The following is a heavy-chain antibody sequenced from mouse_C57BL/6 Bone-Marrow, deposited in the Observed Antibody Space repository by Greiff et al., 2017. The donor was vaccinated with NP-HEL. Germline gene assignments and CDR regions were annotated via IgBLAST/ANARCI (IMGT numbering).Heavy chain of an antibody. J-gene: IGHJ1*03. Sequence: EVQLVESGGGLVQPGESLKLSCESNEYEFPSHDMSWVRKTPEKRLELVAAINSDGGSTYYPDTMERRFIISREQTNKTLYLQMGSRRSEDTALYYCAGHWPLYYGHWYFDVWGTGTTVTVSS. V-gene: IGHV5-2*01. CDR3: AGHWPLYYGHWYFDV. CDR2: INSDGGST. CDR1: EYEFPSHD. D-gene: IGHD2-1*01.